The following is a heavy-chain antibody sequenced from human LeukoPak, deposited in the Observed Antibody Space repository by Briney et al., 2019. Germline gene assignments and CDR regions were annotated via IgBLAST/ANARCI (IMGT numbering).Heavy chain of an antibody. CDR2: INHSGST. Sequence: SETLSLTCAVYGGSFSGYYWSWIRQPPGKGLEWIGEINHSGSTNYNPSLKSRVTISVDTSKNQFSLKLSSVTAADTAVYYCARLRPKYYDILTGYYIEMWDYYYMDVWGKGTTVTISS. J-gene: IGHJ6*03. D-gene: IGHD3-9*01. V-gene: IGHV4-34*01. CDR1: GGSFSGYY. CDR3: ARLRPKYYDILTGYYIEMWDYYYMDV.